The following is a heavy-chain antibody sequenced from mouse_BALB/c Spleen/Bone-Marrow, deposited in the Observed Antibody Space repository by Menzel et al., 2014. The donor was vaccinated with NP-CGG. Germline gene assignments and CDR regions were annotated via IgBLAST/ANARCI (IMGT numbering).Heavy chain of an antibody. J-gene: IGHJ3*01. CDR2: ISGGGGST. CDR1: GFAFSSYD. D-gene: IGHD4-1*01. Sequence: EVHLVESGGGLVKPGGSLKLSCAASGFAFSSYDMSWVRQTPEKRLEWVAYISGGGGSTYYPDTVKGRFTISRDNAKNTLYLQMSSLKSEDTAMYYCATLTGTSYWGQGTLVTVSA. V-gene: IGHV5-12-1*01. CDR3: ATLTGTSY.